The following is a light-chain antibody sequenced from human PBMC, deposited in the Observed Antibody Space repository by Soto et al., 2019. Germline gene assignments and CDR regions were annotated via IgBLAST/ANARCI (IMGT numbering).Light chain of an antibody. CDR2: AAS. CDR1: QGISSY. Sequence: DIQLTQSPYFLSAAVGDRVTITCRASQGISSYLAWYQQKPGKAPKLLIYAASTLQSGVPSRFSGSGSGTEFTLTISSLQPEDFATYYCQQLNSYPITFGQGTRLEIK. V-gene: IGKV1-9*01. CDR3: QQLNSYPIT. J-gene: IGKJ5*01.